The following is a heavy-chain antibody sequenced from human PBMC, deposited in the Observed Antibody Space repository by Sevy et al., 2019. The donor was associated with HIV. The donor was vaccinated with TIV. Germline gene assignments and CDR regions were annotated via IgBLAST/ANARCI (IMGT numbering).Heavy chain of an antibody. CDR1: AFTFRSYG. CDR3: AKDLAAADSGYFDY. J-gene: IGHJ4*02. D-gene: IGHD6-13*01. Sequence: GGSLRLSCAASAFTFRSYGMHWVRQAPGKGLEWVAVIWYDGSNKYYADSVKGLFTIPRDNSKNTLYLQMNSRRAEDTAVYYCAKDLAAADSGYFDYWGQGTLVTVSS. V-gene: IGHV3-33*06. CDR2: IWYDGSNK.